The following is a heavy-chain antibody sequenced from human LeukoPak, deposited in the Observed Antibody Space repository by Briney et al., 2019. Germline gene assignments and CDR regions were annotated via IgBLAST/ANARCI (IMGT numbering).Heavy chain of an antibody. Sequence: PSETLSLTCTVSGGPISSYYWSWIRQPAGKGLEWIGRIYTSGSTNSNPSLRSRVTMSVDTSKNQYSLKLSSVTAADTAVYYCAREETHLGGYSSSRSVNFYYYYMDVWGKGTTVTVSS. V-gene: IGHV4-4*07. J-gene: IGHJ6*03. CDR3: AREETHLGGYSSSRSVNFYYYYMDV. D-gene: IGHD6-13*01. CDR2: IYTSGST. CDR1: GGPISSYY.